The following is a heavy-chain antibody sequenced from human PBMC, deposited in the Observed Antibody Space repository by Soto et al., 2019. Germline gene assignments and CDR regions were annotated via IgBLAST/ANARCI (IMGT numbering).Heavy chain of an antibody. CDR1: GSSFTSYL. V-gene: IGHV5-51*01. CDR2: IYPGDSDT. J-gene: IGHJ6*01. CDR3: ARPGDCSSTSCEPDGMEV. D-gene: IGHD2-2*01. Sequence: PGESLKISCKGSGSSFTSYLIGCVRQIPWKGLEWMVLIYPGDSDTRYSPSFQGQVTISADKSISTAYLQWSSLKASETAMYYCARPGDCSSTSCEPDGMEVGGQGTTVTLSS.